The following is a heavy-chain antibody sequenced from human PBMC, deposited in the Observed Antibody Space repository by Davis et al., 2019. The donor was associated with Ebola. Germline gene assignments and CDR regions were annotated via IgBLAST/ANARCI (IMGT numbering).Heavy chain of an antibody. CDR2: ISGSGGST. CDR1: GFTFSSYA. J-gene: IGHJ4*02. D-gene: IGHD6-13*01. Sequence: PGGSLRLSCAASGFTFSSYAMSWVRQAPGKGLEWVSAISGSGGSTYYADSVKGRFTISRDNSNNTLYLQLNSLRADDTAVYYCANGVAAAGLNDYWGQGTLVTVSS. V-gene: IGHV3-23*01. CDR3: ANGVAAAGLNDY.